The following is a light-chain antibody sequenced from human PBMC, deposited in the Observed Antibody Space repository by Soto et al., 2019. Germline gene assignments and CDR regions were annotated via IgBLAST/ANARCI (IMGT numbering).Light chain of an antibody. V-gene: IGLV1-40*01. Sequence: QSGLTQPPSVSGAAGQRVTISCTGSSSNIGAGYDVHWYQQLPGTAPKLLIYGNSNRPSGVPDRFSGSKSGTSASLAITGLQAEDEADYYCCSYADNYSYVFGTGTKVTVL. J-gene: IGLJ1*01. CDR2: GNS. CDR1: SSNIGAGYD. CDR3: CSYADNYSYV.